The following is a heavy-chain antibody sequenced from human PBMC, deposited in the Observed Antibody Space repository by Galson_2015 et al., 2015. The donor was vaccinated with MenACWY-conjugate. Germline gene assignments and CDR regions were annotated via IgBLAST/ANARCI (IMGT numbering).Heavy chain of an antibody. V-gene: IGHV3-49*03. J-gene: IGHJ4*02. CDR3: TRRTTVVTILFDY. D-gene: IGHD4-23*01. Sequence: SLRLSCAASGFTFGDYAMSWFRQAPGKGLEWVGFIRSKAYGGTTEYAASVKGRFTISRDDSKSIAYLQMNSLKTEDTAVYYCTRRTTVVTILFDYWGQGTLVTVSS. CDR2: IRSKAYGGTT. CDR1: GFTFGDYA.